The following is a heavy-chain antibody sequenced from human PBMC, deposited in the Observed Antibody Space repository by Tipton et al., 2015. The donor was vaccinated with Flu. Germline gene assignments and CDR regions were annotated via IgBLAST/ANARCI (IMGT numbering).Heavy chain of an antibody. D-gene: IGHD2-21*01. CDR1: GSSFSSYG. Sequence: QLVQSGAEVKKPGESLKISCKGSGSSFSSYGIAWVRQMPGKGLEWMGIIYPDDSDTKYSPSFQGHVTFSADKSVSTDYLQWSSLKASDTAIYFCVRQNCGGDCYPDYWGQGTLVTVSS. CDR2: IYPDDSDT. CDR3: VRQNCGGDCYPDY. V-gene: IGHV5-51*01. J-gene: IGHJ4*02.